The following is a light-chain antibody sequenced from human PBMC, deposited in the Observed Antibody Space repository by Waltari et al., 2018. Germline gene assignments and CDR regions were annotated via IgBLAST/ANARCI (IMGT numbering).Light chain of an antibody. J-gene: IGKJ1*01. CDR3: HQYGSSFRT. V-gene: IGKV3-20*01. CDR2: GAS. CDR1: QSVSSNY. Sequence: ENVLTQSPGTLSLSPGERATLSCRGSQSVSSNYLAWYQQRPGQAPRLLIYGASRRATGIPDRFSGSGSGTDFTLTISRLEPEDFAVYYCHQYGSSFRTFGQGTKVEIK.